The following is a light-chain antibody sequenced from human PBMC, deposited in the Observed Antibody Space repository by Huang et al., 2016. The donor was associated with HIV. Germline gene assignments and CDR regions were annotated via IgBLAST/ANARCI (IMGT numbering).Light chain of an antibody. V-gene: IGKV3D-11*02. Sequence: DIVLTQSPATLSLSPGERATLSCRASQSVSSYLAWYQQKPGQTPRLLIYDASNRATGSPARFSGSGPGTDFTLTISSLEPEDFAVYYCRQRSNWLTFGGGTKVEIK. J-gene: IGKJ4*01. CDR2: DAS. CDR1: QSVSSY. CDR3: RQRSNWLT.